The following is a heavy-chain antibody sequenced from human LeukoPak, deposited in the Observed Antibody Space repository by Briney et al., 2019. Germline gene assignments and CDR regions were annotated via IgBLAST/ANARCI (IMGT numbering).Heavy chain of an antibody. J-gene: IGHJ4*02. D-gene: IGHD2-2*01. CDR2: ISYDGTNK. Sequence: GGSLRLSCAASGFTFSSYAMHWVRQAPGKGLECVAVISYDGTNKYYADSVKGRFTISRDNSKNTLYLQMNSLRAEDTAVYYCASYSYCSSTSCYWGHFDYWGQGTLVTVSS. CDR3: ASYSYCSSTSCYWGHFDY. V-gene: IGHV3-30-3*01. CDR1: GFTFSSYA.